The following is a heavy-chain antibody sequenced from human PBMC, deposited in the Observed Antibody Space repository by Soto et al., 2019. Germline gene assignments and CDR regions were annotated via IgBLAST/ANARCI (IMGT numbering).Heavy chain of an antibody. D-gene: IGHD4-4*01. J-gene: IGHJ6*02. Sequence: PGGSLRLSCAASGFTFSSYWMNWGRQAPGKGLEWVANIKQDGSEKYYVDSVKGRFTISRDNAKNSLYLQMNSLRAEDTAVYYCAREIKTTAIKYYYHGMDVWGQGTTVTVSS. CDR2: IKQDGSEK. V-gene: IGHV3-7*01. CDR3: AREIKTTAIKYYYHGMDV. CDR1: GFTFSSYW.